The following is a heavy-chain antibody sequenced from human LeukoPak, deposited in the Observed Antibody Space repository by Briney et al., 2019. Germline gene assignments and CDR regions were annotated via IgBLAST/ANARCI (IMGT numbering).Heavy chain of an antibody. V-gene: IGHV3-48*04. Sequence: GGSLRLSCAASGFTFSSYSMNWIRQAPGKGLEWVSYISSSGSTIYYADSVKGRFTISRDNAKNSLYLQMNSLRAEDTAVYYCARGGHYYDSSGYIANYWGQGTLVTVSS. CDR2: ISSSGSTI. CDR3: ARGGHYYDSSGYIANY. J-gene: IGHJ4*02. D-gene: IGHD3-22*01. CDR1: GFTFSSYS.